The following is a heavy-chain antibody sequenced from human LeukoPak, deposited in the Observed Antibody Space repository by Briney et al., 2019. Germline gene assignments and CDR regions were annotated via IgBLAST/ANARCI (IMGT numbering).Heavy chain of an antibody. V-gene: IGHV4-31*03. CDR3: ARDGASAARRSGSSLAWFDP. Sequence: PSQTLSLTCTVSGGSISSGGYYWSWIRQHPGKGLEWIGYIYYSGSTYYNPSLKSRVTISVDTSKNQFSLKLSSVTAADTAVYYCARDGASAARRSGSSLAWFDPWGQGTLVTVSS. CDR1: GGSISSGGYY. J-gene: IGHJ5*02. CDR2: IYYSGST. D-gene: IGHD6-6*01.